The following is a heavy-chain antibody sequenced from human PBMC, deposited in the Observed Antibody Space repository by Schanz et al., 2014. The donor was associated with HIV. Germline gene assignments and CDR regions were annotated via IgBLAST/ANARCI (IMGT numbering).Heavy chain of an antibody. V-gene: IGHV3-21*05. D-gene: IGHD1-7*01. J-gene: IGHJ4*02. CDR2: ISVSGNSI. CDR3: VRRRRGNYGPFDY. CDR1: GFTFSSYS. Sequence: EVHLSESGGGLVQPGGSLRLSCAASGFTFSSYSMSWVRQAPGKGLQWISYISVSGNSIYYADSVKGRFTISRDNARDSLSLQMSSLRSEDTAVYYCVRRRRGNYGPFDYWGQGTLVTVSS.